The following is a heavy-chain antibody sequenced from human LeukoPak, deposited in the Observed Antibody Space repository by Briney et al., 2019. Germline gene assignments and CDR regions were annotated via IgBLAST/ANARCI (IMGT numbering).Heavy chain of an antibody. J-gene: IGHJ4*02. CDR3: ARDPVVVAATPFDY. CDR2: IYYSGST. D-gene: IGHD2-15*01. V-gene: IGHV4-39*07. Sequence: PSETLSLTCTVSSGSISSSSYYWGWIRQPPGKGLEWIGSIYYSGSTYYNPSLKSRVTISVDTSKNQFSLKLSSVTAADTAVYYCARDPVVVAATPFDYWGQGTLVTVSS. CDR1: SGSISSSSYY.